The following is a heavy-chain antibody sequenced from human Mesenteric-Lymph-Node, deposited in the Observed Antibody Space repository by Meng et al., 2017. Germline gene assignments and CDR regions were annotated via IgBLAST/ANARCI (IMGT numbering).Heavy chain of an antibody. CDR1: GGSFSGYY. CDR2: INHSGST. V-gene: IGHV4-34*01. J-gene: IGHJ5*02. D-gene: IGHD3-10*01. Sequence: GPLRPSCAAYGGSFSGYYWSWIRQPPGKGLEWIGEINHSGSTNYNPSLKSRVTISVDTSKNQFSLKLSSVTAADTAVYYCARGSGSSGVLWFGEFWFDPWGQGTLVTVSS. CDR3: ARGSGSSGVLWFGEFWFDP.